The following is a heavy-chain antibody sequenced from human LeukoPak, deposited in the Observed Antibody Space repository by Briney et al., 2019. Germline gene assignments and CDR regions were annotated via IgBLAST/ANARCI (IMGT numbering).Heavy chain of an antibody. J-gene: IGHJ5*02. CDR1: GYSISSGYY. CDR3: ARDDADPSGQFKAFDP. V-gene: IGHV4-4*07. Sequence: SETLSLTCTVSGYSISSGYYWTWIRQPAGKGLEWIGRIHSSGITNYNPSLKSRVTMSIDTSKNQFSLKVTSVIAADTAVYYCARDDADPSGQFKAFDPWGQGTLVTVSS. CDR2: IHSSGIT. D-gene: IGHD2-2*01.